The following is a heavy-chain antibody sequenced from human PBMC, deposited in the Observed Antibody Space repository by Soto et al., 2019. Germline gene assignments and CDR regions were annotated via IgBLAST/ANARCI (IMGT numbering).Heavy chain of an antibody. CDR1: GYTCTIYA. D-gene: IGHD1-7*01. J-gene: IGHJ4*02. Sequence: VPLVQSGAEVKKPGASVKVSCKASGYTCTIYAMHWVRQAPGQRLEWMGWINAGNGNTKYSQKFQGRVTITRDTSASTAYMALSRLRSEDTAVDYCATGPGGTDAPGDYWAQGTLVTVS. CDR3: ATGPGGTDAPGDY. V-gene: IGHV1-3*01. CDR2: INAGNGNT.